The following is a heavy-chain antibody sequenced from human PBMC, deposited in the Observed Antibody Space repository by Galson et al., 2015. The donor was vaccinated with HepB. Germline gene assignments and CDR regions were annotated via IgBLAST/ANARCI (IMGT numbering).Heavy chain of an antibody. J-gene: IGHJ4*02. Sequence: SVKVSCKAFGYTFTDYYMNWVRQAPGQGLEWMGWINPNTGGTNYAQKFQGRVTMTRDTSISTAYMELSSLSSDDTAVYHCAAAYQELPPGYWGQGTLLTVSS. CDR3: AAAYQELPPGY. CDR1: GYTFTDYY. D-gene: IGHD1-26*01. CDR2: INPNTGGT. V-gene: IGHV1-2*02.